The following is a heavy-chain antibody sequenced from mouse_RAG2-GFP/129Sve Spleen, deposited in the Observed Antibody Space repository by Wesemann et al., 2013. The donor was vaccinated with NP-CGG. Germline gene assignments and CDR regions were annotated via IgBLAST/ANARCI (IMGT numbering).Heavy chain of an antibody. J-gene: IGHJ4*01. V-gene: IGHV9-3-1*01. D-gene: IGHD1-1*01. CDR2: INTYTGEP. Sequence: QIQLVQSGPELKKPGETVKISCKASGYTFTNYGMNWVKQAPGKGLKWMGWINTYTGEPTYADDFKGRFAFSLETSASTAYLQINNLKNEDTATYFCARGGLLSMDYWGQGTSVTVSS. CDR1: GYTFTNYG. CDR3: ARGGLLSMDY.